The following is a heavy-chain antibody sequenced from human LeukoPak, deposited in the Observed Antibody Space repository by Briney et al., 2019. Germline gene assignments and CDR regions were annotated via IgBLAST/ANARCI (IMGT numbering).Heavy chain of an antibody. CDR2: IYTSGST. CDR3: ARGPYYFDSSGAFDI. Sequence: SQTLSLTCTVSGDSISSGDYYWSWIRQPAGKGLEWIGRIYTSGSTNYNHSLKSRVTISVDTSKNQFSLKLSSVTAADTAVYYCARGPYYFDSSGAFDIWGQGTMVTVSS. V-gene: IGHV4-61*02. CDR1: GDSISSGDYY. J-gene: IGHJ3*02. D-gene: IGHD3-22*01.